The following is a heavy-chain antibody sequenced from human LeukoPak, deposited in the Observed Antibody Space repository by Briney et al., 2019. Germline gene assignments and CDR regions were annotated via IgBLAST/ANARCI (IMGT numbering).Heavy chain of an antibody. J-gene: IGHJ2*01. D-gene: IGHD3-9*01. CDR1: GFTFSSYG. CDR3: AKATIVSGIYWYFDL. Sequence: GESLKISCAASGFTFSSYGMHWVRQAPGKGLEWVAVIWYDGSNKYYADSVKGRFTISRDNSKNTLYLQMNSLRAEDTAVHYCAKATIVSGIYWYFDLWGRGTLVTVSS. V-gene: IGHV3-33*06. CDR2: IWYDGSNK.